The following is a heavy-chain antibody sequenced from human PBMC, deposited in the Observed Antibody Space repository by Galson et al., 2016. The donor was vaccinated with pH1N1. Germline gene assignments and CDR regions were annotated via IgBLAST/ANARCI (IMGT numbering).Heavy chain of an antibody. CDR2: IIPIFKTT. CDR1: GGTFGSYG. V-gene: IGHV1-69*13. J-gene: IGHJ2*01. CDR3: AREDYYDTDLSDWYFDL. Sequence: SVKVSCKASGGTFGSYGINWVRQAPGQGLEWMGGIIPIFKTTKYAQNFQGRVTITADESTTTAYMELSSLRSEDTAEYYCAREDYYDTDLSDWYFDLWGRGTLLTVSS. D-gene: IGHD3-22*01.